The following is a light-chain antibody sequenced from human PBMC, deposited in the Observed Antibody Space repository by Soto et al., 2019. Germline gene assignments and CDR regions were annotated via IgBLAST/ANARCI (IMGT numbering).Light chain of an antibody. CDR1: QNVGTY. Sequence: DIQMTQSPSSLSASVGDRITITCRASQNVGTYLSWYQQRSGKDPKLQIYAASNLQSGVSSRFSGSGSGTDFTLAISSLQPEDFATYFCQQSYNTSLTSGGGTKVEI. J-gene: IGKJ4*01. CDR3: QQSYNTSLT. V-gene: IGKV1-39*01. CDR2: AAS.